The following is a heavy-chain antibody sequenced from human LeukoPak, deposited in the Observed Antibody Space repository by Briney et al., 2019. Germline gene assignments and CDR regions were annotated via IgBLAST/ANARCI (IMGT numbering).Heavy chain of an antibody. J-gene: IGHJ5*02. CDR1: GYTFTSYA. Sequence: GASVKVSCKASGYTFTSYAMHWVRQAPGQRLEWMGWINAGNGNTKYSQKFQGRVTITRDTSASTAYMELSSLRSEDTAVYYCARMDIESTGGRTNWFDPWGQGTLVTVSS. CDR3: ARMDIESTGGRTNWFDP. CDR2: INAGNGNT. V-gene: IGHV1-3*01. D-gene: IGHD5/OR15-5a*01.